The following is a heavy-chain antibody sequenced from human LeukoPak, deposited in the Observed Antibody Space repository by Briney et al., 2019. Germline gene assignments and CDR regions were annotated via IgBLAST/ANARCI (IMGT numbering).Heavy chain of an antibody. D-gene: IGHD6-19*01. Sequence: SVKVSCKASGGTFSSYAISWVRQAPGQGVEWMGRIIPIFGIANYTQKFQGRVTITADKSTSTAYMELSSLRSEDTAVYYCARSDSGWYAPGAWFDYWGQGTLVTVSS. V-gene: IGHV1-69*04. CDR3: ARSDSGWYAPGAWFDY. J-gene: IGHJ4*02. CDR1: GGTFSSYA. CDR2: IIPIFGIA.